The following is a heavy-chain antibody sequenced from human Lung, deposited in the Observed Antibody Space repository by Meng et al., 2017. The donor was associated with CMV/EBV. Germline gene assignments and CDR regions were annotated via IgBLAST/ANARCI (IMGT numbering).Heavy chain of an antibody. Sequence: GGSXRLXCAASGFXFSSYSMNWVRQAPGKGLEWVSYISSSSSSTIYYADSVKGRFAISRDNAKNSLYLQMNSLRAEDTAVYYCARVENYDFWSGYYSFPYYFDYWXQGTLVTVSS. CDR1: GFXFSSYS. CDR2: ISSSSSSTI. J-gene: IGHJ4*02. CDR3: ARVENYDFWSGYYSFPYYFDY. V-gene: IGHV3-48*04. D-gene: IGHD3-3*01.